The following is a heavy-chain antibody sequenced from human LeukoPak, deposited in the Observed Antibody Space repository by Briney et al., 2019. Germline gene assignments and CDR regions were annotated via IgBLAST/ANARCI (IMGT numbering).Heavy chain of an antibody. V-gene: IGHV4-59*01. J-gene: IGHJ5*02. D-gene: IGHD3-22*01. Sequence: SETLSLTCTVSGVSISNYYWSWIRQSPGKGLEWIGYIYYSVITNYNPSLKSRVTMSLDTSNNQFSLKLSSVTAADTAVYYCARVLLSSGYSTWGQGTLVTVSS. CDR2: IYYSVIT. CDR3: ARVLLSSGYST. CDR1: GVSISNYY.